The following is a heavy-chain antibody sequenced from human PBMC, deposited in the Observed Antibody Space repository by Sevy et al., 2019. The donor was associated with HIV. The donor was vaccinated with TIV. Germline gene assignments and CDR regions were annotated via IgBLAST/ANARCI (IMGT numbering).Heavy chain of an antibody. CDR1: GGSVSSGSYY. D-gene: IGHD6-25*01. CDR3: VRVFISGYFDY. CDR2: IYYSGST. V-gene: IGHV4-61*01. Sequence: SETLSLTCTVSGGSVSSGSYYWSWIRQPPGKGLEWIGYIYYSGSTNYNPSLKSRVTISVDTSKNQFSLKLSSVTAADTAVYYCVRVFISGYFDYWGQGTLVTVSS. J-gene: IGHJ4*02.